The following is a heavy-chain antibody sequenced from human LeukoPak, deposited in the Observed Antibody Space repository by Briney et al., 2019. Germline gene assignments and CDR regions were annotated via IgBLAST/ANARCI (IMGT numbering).Heavy chain of an antibody. CDR3: ARDLILSRRGVTPFGY. D-gene: IGHD4-23*01. Sequence: GASVKVSCKASGGTFSSYAISWVRQAPGQGLEWMGWISAYNGNTNYAQKLQGRVTMTTDTSTSTAYMELRSLRSDDTAVYYCARDLILSRRGVTPFGYWGQGTLVTVSS. J-gene: IGHJ4*02. V-gene: IGHV1-18*01. CDR1: GGTFSSYA. CDR2: ISAYNGNT.